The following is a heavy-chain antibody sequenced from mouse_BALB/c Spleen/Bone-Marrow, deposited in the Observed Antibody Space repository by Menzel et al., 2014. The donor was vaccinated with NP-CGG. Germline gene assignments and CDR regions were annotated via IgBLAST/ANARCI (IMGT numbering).Heavy chain of an antibody. J-gene: IGHJ1*01. Sequence: VQLQQSGAELVMPGASVKMSCKASGYTFTDYWMHWVKQRPGQGLEWIGAIDTSVSYTSYNQKFKGKATLTVDESSSTAYMQLSSLTPEDSAVYYCARSAGYWYFDVWGAGTTVTVSS. CDR2: IDTSVSYT. CDR1: GYTFTDYW. CDR3: ARSAGYWYFDV. V-gene: IGHV1-69*01. D-gene: IGHD1-2*01.